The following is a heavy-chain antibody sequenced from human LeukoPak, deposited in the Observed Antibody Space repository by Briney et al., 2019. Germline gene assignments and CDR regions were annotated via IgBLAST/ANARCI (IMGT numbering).Heavy chain of an antibody. CDR2: IRSKTYGGTT. D-gene: IGHD4-23*01. V-gene: IGHV3-49*03. CDR3: TRVDYGGAPRRDY. J-gene: IGHJ4*02. CDR1: GFTFGDYG. Sequence: PGGSLRLSCTASGFTFGDYGMSWFRQAPGQGLEWISFIRSKTYGGTTQYAASVKGRFNISRDDSKSNAYLQMNSLKTEDTAVYYCTRVDYGGAPRRDYWGQGTLVTVSS.